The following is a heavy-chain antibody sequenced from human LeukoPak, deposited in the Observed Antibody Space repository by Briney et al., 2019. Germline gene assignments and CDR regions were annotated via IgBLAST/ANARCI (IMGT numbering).Heavy chain of an antibody. D-gene: IGHD5-18*01. Sequence: GGSLRLSCAASGFTFSSYWMSWVRQAPGKGLECVARIKKDGSEKYYVDSVKGRFTISRDNTKNSLYLQMNSLRADDTAVYYCARNQWLPFDAFDIWGQGTMVTVSS. CDR3: ARNQWLPFDAFDI. V-gene: IGHV3-7*01. CDR2: IKKDGSEK. J-gene: IGHJ3*02. CDR1: GFTFSSYW.